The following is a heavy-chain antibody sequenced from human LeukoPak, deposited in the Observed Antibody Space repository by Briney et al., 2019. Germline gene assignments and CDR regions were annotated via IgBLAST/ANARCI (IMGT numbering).Heavy chain of an antibody. Sequence: ASVKVSCKASGYTFSSYAISWVRQAPGQGLEWMGGIIPIFGTANYAQKFQGRVTITTDESTSTAYMELSSLRSEDTAVYYCARGHSGSYLDAFDIWGQGTMVTVSS. D-gene: IGHD1-26*01. CDR1: GYTFSSYA. J-gene: IGHJ3*02. CDR3: ARGHSGSYLDAFDI. CDR2: IIPIFGTA. V-gene: IGHV1-69*05.